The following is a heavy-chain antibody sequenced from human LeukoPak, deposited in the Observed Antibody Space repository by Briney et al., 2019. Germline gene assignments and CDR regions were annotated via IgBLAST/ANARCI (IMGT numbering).Heavy chain of an antibody. CDR1: GHTFTSYD. CDR3: ARGGRAIKQQLEGNWFDP. D-gene: IGHD6-13*01. CDR2: MDSNRGNT. Sequence: ASVKVSCTASGHTFTSYDIKWVRQATGQGLEWMGWMDSNRGNTGYAQKFQGRVTMTRNTSISTAYMELSSLRSEDTAVYYCARGGRAIKQQLEGNWFDPWGQGTLVTVSS. V-gene: IGHV1-8*01. J-gene: IGHJ5*02.